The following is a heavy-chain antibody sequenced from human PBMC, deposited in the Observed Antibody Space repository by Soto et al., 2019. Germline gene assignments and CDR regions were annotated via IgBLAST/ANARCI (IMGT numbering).Heavy chain of an antibody. Sequence: PSETLSLTCTVSGGSISGSNNYWGWIRQPPGKGLEWIGSIFYTGTTYYNPSLKSRLTISVDTSKNQFSLKLSSVTAADRAVYYCARLKGSFSWLEYWGQGTLVTVSS. V-gene: IGHV4-39*01. J-gene: IGHJ4*02. CDR1: GGSISGSNNY. D-gene: IGHD3-10*01. CDR3: ARLKGSFSWLEY. CDR2: IFYTGTT.